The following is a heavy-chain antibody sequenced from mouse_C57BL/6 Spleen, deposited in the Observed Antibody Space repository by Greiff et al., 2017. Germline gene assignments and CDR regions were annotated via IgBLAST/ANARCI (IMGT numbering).Heavy chain of an antibody. Sequence: EVKLMESGGGLVKPGGSLKLSCAASGFTFSDYGMHWVRQAPEKGLEWVAYISSGSSTIYYADTVKGRFTISRDNAKNTLFLQMTSLRSEDTAMYYCARPGAHYYGSSYGFAYWGQGTLVTVSA. CDR2: ISSGSSTI. J-gene: IGHJ3*01. D-gene: IGHD1-1*01. CDR1: GFTFSDYG. CDR3: ARPGAHYYGSSYGFAY. V-gene: IGHV5-17*01.